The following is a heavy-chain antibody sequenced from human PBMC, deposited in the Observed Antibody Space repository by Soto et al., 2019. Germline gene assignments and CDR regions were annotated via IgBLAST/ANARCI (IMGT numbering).Heavy chain of an antibody. CDR3: ARDRGYNWNYGWFDP. Sequence: QVQLVQSGAEVKKPGASVMFSCKASGYTFTSYGISWVRQAPGQGLELMGWISAYNGNTNYAQKLQGRVTMTTDTSTSTAYMELRSLRSYDTAVYYCARDRGYNWNYGWFDPWGQGTLVTVSS. CDR2: ISAYNGNT. V-gene: IGHV1-18*01. D-gene: IGHD1-7*01. CDR1: GYTFTSYG. J-gene: IGHJ5*02.